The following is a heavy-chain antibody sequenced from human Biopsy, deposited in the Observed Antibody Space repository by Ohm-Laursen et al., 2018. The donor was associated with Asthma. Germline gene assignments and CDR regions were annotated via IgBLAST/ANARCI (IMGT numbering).Heavy chain of an antibody. CDR1: GFIVSRFG. CDR3: ARAYGGSFFSGFFDI. J-gene: IGHJ3*02. CDR2: IYSGGGT. V-gene: IGHV3-53*01. Sequence: SLRLSCTASGFIVSRFGMNWVRQAPGKGLEGVSVIYSGGGTYYADSVQGRVTISRDNSKNTLSLQMNSLRAEDTAVYYCARAYGGSFFSGFFDIWGQGTMVTVSS. D-gene: IGHD4-23*01.